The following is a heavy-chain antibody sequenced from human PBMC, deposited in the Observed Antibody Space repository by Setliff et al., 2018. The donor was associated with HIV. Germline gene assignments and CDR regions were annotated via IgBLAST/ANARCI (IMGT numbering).Heavy chain of an antibody. CDR1: GGTFSSYV. CDR3: ALPYCSGGNCWSSASLPPAGWFDP. Sequence: SVKVSCKASGGTFSSYVISWVRQAPGQGPEWMGGIIPMYGVTNYAQKFQGRATITTDESTSTAYMELSSLRSEDTAVYYCALPYCSGGNCWSSASLPPAGWFDPWGQGTQVTVSS. V-gene: IGHV1-69*05. J-gene: IGHJ5*02. CDR2: IIPMYGVT. D-gene: IGHD2-15*01.